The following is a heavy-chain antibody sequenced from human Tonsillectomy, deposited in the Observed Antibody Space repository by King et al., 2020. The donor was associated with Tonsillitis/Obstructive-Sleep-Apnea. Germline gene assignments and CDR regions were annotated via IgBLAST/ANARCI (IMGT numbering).Heavy chain of an antibody. CDR3: TRDRGILIGYYPFDC. J-gene: IGHJ4*02. CDR1: GFSFSSYT. D-gene: IGHD3-9*01. CDR2: LSSSSGYI. Sequence: VQLVESGGGLVKPGGSLRLSCAASGFSFSSYTMNWVRQAPGKGLEWVSSLSSSSGYIYYADSLKGRFTISRDNARKSLYLQMNSLRAEDTAVYYCTRDRGILIGYYPFDCWGQGTLVTVSS. V-gene: IGHV3-21*01.